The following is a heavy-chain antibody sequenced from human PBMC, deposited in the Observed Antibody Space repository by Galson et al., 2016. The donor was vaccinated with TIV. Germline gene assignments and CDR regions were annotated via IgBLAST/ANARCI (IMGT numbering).Heavy chain of an antibody. J-gene: IGHJ4*02. Sequence: SVKVSCKVSGDTFDNYAINWVRQAPGQGLEWMGRFIPTFEIANYARKFQDRVTITADESTTTSYMELSSLRYEDTAQYYCAREALPHSSNWPFWGQGTLITVSS. CDR2: FIPTFEIA. CDR3: AREALPHSSNWPF. CDR1: GDTFDNYA. V-gene: IGHV1-69*13. D-gene: IGHD1-1*01.